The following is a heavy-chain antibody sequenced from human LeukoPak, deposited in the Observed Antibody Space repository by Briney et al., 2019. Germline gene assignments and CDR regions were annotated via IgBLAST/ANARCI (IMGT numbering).Heavy chain of an antibody. D-gene: IGHD2-15*01. Sequence: PGGSLRLSCAASGFSFNTYGMHWVRQGPGKGLEWVAVISYDGSNKYYADSVKGRFTISRDNSKNTLYLQMNSLRAEDTAVYYCARDHLRYCSGGSCCSDYWGQGTLVTVSS. CDR1: GFSFNTYG. CDR2: ISYDGSNK. V-gene: IGHV3-30*03. J-gene: IGHJ4*02. CDR3: ARDHLRYCSGGSCCSDY.